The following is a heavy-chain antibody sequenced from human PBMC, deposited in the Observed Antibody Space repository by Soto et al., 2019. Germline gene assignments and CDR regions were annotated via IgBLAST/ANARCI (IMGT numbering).Heavy chain of an antibody. CDR3: ARARVEGSRAGTKVLVFDY. V-gene: IGHV1-69*01. CDR1: GGTFSSYA. Sequence: QVQLVQSGAEVKKPGSSVKVSCKASGGTFSSYAISWVRQAPGQGLEWMGGIIPIFGTANYAQKFQGRVTITADESTSTAYMELSSLRSADTAVYYCARARVEGSRAGTKVLVFDYWGQGTLVTVSS. D-gene: IGHD1-1*01. J-gene: IGHJ4*02. CDR2: IIPIFGTA.